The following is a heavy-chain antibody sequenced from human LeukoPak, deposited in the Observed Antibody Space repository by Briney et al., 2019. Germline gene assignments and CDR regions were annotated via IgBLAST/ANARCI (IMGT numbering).Heavy chain of an antibody. Sequence: SETLSLTCTVSGGSITSSNYYWGWIRQPPGKGLEWFGSIYFDGNTYYNPSLKSRVTISVDTSKNQFSLKLSSVTAADTAVYYCARTVFLRITMVRELNFPFDYWGQGTLVTVSS. J-gene: IGHJ4*02. CDR3: ARTVFLRITMVRELNFPFDY. V-gene: IGHV4-39*07. D-gene: IGHD3-10*01. CDR2: IYFDGNT. CDR1: GGSITSSNYY.